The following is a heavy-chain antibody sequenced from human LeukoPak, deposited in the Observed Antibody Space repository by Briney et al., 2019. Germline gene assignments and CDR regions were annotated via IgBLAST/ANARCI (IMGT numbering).Heavy chain of an antibody. J-gene: IGHJ4*02. CDR1: GGSFSGYY. D-gene: IGHD3-22*01. V-gene: IGHV4-34*01. CDR2: INHGGST. Sequence: PSETLSLTCAVSGGSFSGYYWSWIRQPPGKGLEWIGEINHGGSTNYNPSLKSRVTISVDTSKNQFSLKLSSVTAADTAVYYCARQTYYYNNSGYFDYWGQGTLVTVSS. CDR3: ARQTYYYNNSGYFDY.